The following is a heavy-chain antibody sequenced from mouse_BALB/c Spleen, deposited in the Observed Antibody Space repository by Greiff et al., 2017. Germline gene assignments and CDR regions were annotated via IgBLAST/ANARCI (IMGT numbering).Heavy chain of an antibody. J-gene: IGHJ2*01. D-gene: IGHD4-1*01. CDR2: IYPSDSYT. CDR3: TRWNWDFDY. CDR1: GYTFTSYW. Sequence: QVQLQQSGAELVRPGASVKLSCKASGYTFTSYWINWVKQRPGQGLEWIGNIYPSDSYTNYNQKFKDKATLTVDKSSSTAYMQLSSPTSEDSAVYYCTRWNWDFDYWGQGTTLTVSS. V-gene: IGHV1-69*02.